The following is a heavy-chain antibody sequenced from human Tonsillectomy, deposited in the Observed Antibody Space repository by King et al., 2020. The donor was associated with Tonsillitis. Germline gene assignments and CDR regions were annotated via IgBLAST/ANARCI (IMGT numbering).Heavy chain of an antibody. J-gene: IGHJ4*02. CDR2: ISGDGGST. CDR1: GFTFDDYA. D-gene: IGHD3-22*01. CDR3: AKDLRGDSSGYPDY. V-gene: IGHV3-43*02. Sequence: QLVQSGGGVVQPGGSLRLSCAASGFTFDDYAMHWVRQAPGKGLEWVSLISGDGGSTYYADSVKGRFTISRENSKNSLYLRMNSLTTEDTALYYCAKDLRGDSSGYPDYWGQGTLVTVSS.